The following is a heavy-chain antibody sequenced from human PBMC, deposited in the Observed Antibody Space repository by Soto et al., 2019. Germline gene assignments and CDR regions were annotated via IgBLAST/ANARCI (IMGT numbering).Heavy chain of an antibody. CDR2: ILYDGSKK. CDR1: GFTFSSYG. V-gene: IGHV3-30*18. D-gene: IGHD6-19*01. J-gene: IGHJ6*02. CDR3: VKDGSSGWPYFDDMDV. Sequence: GGSLRLSCAASGFTFSSYGMHWVRQAPGKGLEWVAVILYDGSKKYYADSVKGRFTISRDNSKNTLYLQMSSLRAEDTALYYCVKDGSSGWPYFDDMDVWGQGTTVTV.